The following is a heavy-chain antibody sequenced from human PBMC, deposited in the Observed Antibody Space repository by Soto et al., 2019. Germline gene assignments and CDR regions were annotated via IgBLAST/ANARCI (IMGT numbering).Heavy chain of an antibody. V-gene: IGHV3-23*01. CDR1: GFTFSSYA. D-gene: IGHD2-2*01. Sequence: PGGSLRLSCAASGFTFSSYAMSWVRQAPGKGLEWVSAISGSGGSTYYADSVKGRFTISRDNSKNTLYLQMNSLRAEDKAVYYCAKDNKFVCISNSCYGMDVWCQGITVTVS. CDR2: ISGSGGST. CDR3: AKDNKFVCISNSCYGMDV. J-gene: IGHJ6*02.